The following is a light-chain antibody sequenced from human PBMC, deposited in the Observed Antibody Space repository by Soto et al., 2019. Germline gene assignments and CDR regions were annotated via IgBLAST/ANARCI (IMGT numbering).Light chain of an antibody. Sequence: QSVLAQPASASGSPGQSMTISCTGTSSDVGGYNYVSWYQQHPGKAPKLMIYEVSNRPSGVSNRFSGSKSGNTASLTISGLQAEDEADYYCSSYTSSSTPRVFGTGTKVTVL. CDR1: SSDVGGYNY. CDR2: EVS. CDR3: SSYTSSSTPRV. V-gene: IGLV2-14*01. J-gene: IGLJ1*01.